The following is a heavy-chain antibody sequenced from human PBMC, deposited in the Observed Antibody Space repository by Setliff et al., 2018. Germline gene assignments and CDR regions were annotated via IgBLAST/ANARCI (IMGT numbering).Heavy chain of an antibody. D-gene: IGHD5-18*01. CDR2: ISSSSSYI. CDR3: ARDRTAMVTHYGMDV. J-gene: IGHJ6*02. CDR1: GFTFSSYS. V-gene: IGHV3-21*01. Sequence: GSLRLSCAASGFTFSSYSMNWVRQAPGKGLEWVSSISSSSSYIYYADSVKGRFTISRDNAKNSLYLQMNSLRAEDTAVYYCARDRTAMVTHYGMDVWGQGTTVTV.